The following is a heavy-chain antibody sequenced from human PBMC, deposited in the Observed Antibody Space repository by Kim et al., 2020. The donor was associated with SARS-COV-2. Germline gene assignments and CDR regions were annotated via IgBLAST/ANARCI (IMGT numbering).Heavy chain of an antibody. CDR3: ARGGGPHGW. CDR2: NT. Sequence: NTGYAQKFQGRVTMTRNTSISTAYMELSSLRSEDTAVYYCARGGGPHGWWGQGTLVTVSS. V-gene: IGHV1-8*01. D-gene: IGHD2-15*01. J-gene: IGHJ4*02.